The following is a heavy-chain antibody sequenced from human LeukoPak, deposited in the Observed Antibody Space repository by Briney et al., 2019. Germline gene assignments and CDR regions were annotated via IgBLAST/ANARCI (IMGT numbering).Heavy chain of an antibody. D-gene: IGHD3-10*01. CDR3: ARSVPNYYNYGSGSYDFDY. J-gene: IGHJ4*02. CDR2: IYYSGST. V-gene: IGHV4-39*07. CDR1: GGSISSSSYY. Sequence: PSETLSLTCTVSGGSISSSSYYWGWIRQPPGKGLEWIGSIYYSGSTNYNPSLKGRVTMSVDTSKNQFSLKLSSVTAADTAVYYCARSVPNYYNYGSGSYDFDYWGQGTLVTVSS.